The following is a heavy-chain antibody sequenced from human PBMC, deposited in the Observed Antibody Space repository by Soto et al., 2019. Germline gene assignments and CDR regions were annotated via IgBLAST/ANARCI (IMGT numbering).Heavy chain of an antibody. D-gene: IGHD5-12*01. Sequence: SVNVYWKASGVRFSSYVIRWVRQAPGQGLEWMGWINPGNDTTNYSQKFQGRVTITKDTSASTAYMELSSLRSDDTTVYYCAKGVGYSAYDAFDIWGQGTMVTVSS. V-gene: IGHV1-3*01. J-gene: IGHJ3*02. CDR2: INPGNDTT. CDR3: AKGVGYSAYDAFDI. CDR1: GVRFSSYV.